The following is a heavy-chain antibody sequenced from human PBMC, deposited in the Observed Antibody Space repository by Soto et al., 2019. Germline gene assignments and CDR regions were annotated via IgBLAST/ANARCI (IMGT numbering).Heavy chain of an antibody. CDR3: AKDRGPYSSGSKGGGFDY. Sequence: EVQLVESGGGLVQPGRSLRLSCAASGFTFDDYAMHWVRQAPGKGLEWVSGISWNSGSIGYADSVKGRFTISRDNAKNSLYLQMNSLRGEDTALYYCAKDRGPYSSGSKGGGFDYWGQGTLVTVSS. CDR2: ISWNSGSI. CDR1: GFTFDDYA. J-gene: IGHJ4*02. D-gene: IGHD6-19*01. V-gene: IGHV3-9*01.